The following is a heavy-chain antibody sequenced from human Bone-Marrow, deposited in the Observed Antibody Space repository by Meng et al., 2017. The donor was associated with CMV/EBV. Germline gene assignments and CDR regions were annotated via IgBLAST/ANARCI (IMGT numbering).Heavy chain of an antibody. V-gene: IGHV3-23*01. D-gene: IGHD3-10*01. CDR1: GFTFSSYA. J-gene: IGHJ5*02. CDR3: AKDRWFGETVNWFDP. CDR2: ISGSGGST. Sequence: GESLKISCAASGFTFSSYAMSWVRQVPGKGLEWVSAISGSGGSTYYADSVKGRFTISRDNSKNTLYLQMNSLRAEDTAVYYCAKDRWFGETVNWFDPWGQGTLVTVSS.